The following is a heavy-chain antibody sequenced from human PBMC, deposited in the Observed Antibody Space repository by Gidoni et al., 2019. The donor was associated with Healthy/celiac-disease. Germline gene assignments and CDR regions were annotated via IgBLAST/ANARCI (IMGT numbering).Heavy chain of an antibody. CDR3: ARERSSGWYGYGMDV. V-gene: IGHV3-30-3*01. Sequence: QVQLVESGGGVVQPGRSLSLSCAASGFPFSSYAMHWVRQAPGKGLEWVAVISYDGSNKYYADSVKGRFTISRDNSKNTLYLQMNSLRAEDTAVYYCARERSSGWYGYGMDVWGQGTTVTVSS. D-gene: IGHD6-19*01. CDR1: GFPFSSYA. J-gene: IGHJ6*02. CDR2: ISYDGSNK.